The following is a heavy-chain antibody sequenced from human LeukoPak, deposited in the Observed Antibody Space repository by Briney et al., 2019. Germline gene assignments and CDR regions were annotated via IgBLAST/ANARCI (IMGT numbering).Heavy chain of an antibody. CDR3: ARGAKTLRYFDWLLGWGFDY. CDR1: GFTFSDYY. V-gene: IGHV3-11*04. D-gene: IGHD3-9*01. CDR2: ISSSGSTI. Sequence: GGSLRLSCAASGFTFSDYYMSWLRQAPGKGLEWVSYISSSGSTIYYADSVKGRFTISRDNAKNSLYLQMNSLRAEDTAVYYFARGAKTLRYFDWLLGWGFDYWGQGTLVTVSS. J-gene: IGHJ4*02.